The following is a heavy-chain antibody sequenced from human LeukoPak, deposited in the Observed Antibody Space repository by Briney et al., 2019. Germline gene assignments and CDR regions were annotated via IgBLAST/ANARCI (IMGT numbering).Heavy chain of an antibody. Sequence: GGSLRPSCAASGFTFSDYYMSWIRQAPGKGLEWDSYISSSGSTIYYADSVKGRFTISRDNAKNSLYLQMNSLRAEDTAVYYCAGSSGYSYGYIDYWGQGTLVTVSS. D-gene: IGHD5-18*01. CDR3: AGSSGYSYGYIDY. CDR1: GFTFSDYY. J-gene: IGHJ4*02. V-gene: IGHV3-11*04. CDR2: ISSSGSTI.